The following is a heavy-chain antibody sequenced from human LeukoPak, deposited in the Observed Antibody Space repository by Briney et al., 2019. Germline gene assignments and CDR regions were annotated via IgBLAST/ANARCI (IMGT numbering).Heavy chain of an antibody. CDR3: VHTSGWLGRIWDF. V-gene: IGHV4-39*01. Sequence: PSETLSLTCTVSGASITSYSYHWGWIRQPPGKGLECPGTMSYSGSTYSNPSLKSRVTISVDTSKNQFSLRLSSVTAADTAVYYCVHTSGWLGRIWDFWGQGTLVTVSS. D-gene: IGHD6-19*01. CDR2: MSYSGST. CDR1: GASITSYSYH. J-gene: IGHJ4*02.